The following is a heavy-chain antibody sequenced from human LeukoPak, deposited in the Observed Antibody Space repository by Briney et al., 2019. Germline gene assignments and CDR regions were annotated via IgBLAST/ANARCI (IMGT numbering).Heavy chain of an antibody. CDR1: GFTFDSYA. D-gene: IGHD4-17*01. CDR2: ITSSGGST. Sequence: GGSLRLSCAASGFTFDSYAMSWVRQAPGKGLEWVSTITSSGGSTYYADSVKGRFTISRDTSKNILDLQMNSLRAEDTATYYCAKGDGDFPLDHWGQGTLVTVSS. CDR3: AKGDGDFPLDH. V-gene: IGHV3-23*01. J-gene: IGHJ4*02.